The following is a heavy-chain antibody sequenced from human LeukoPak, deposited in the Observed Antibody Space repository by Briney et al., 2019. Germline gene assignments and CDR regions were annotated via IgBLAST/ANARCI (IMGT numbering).Heavy chain of an antibody. V-gene: IGHV1-2*02. CDR3: AIRVDY. CDR1: GYTFTACY. J-gene: IGHJ4*01. Sequence: GASVKVSCKASGYTFTACYIHWVRQAPGEGLEWMGWIIPKSGATNYAQKFQGRVTMTRDTSINTAYMELSSLTSDDTAVYYCAIRVDYWGQGTLVTVSS. CDR2: IIPKSGAT.